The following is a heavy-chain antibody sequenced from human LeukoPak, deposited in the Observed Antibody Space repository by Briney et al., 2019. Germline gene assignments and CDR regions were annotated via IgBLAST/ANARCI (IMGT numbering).Heavy chain of an antibody. CDR2: IYYSGST. CDR1: GDSISTYY. J-gene: IGHJ4*01. CDR3: ARDYSNYIMDY. V-gene: IGHV4-59*01. D-gene: IGHD4-11*01. Sequence: SETLSLNCTVSGDSISTYYWSWIRQPPGKGLEWIGYIYYSGSTNHNPSLKSRLTMSVDTSKSQFSLELSSVTAADTAVYFCARDYSNYIMDYWGHGILVTVSS.